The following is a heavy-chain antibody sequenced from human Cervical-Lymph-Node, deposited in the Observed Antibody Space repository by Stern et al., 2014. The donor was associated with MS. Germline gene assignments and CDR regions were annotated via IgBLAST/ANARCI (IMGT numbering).Heavy chain of an antibody. J-gene: IGHJ4*02. CDR3: ARWSVACDS. CDR2: IYPGDSDI. CDR1: GYRFINNW. D-gene: IGHD2-21*01. V-gene: IGHV5-51*03. Sequence: EVQLVQSGAEVRKPGDSLKISCKTSGYRFINNWIAWVRQVPGKGLEWIGIIYPGDSDIRYSPSFKGHVTISVDKSTSTAYLQWSSLKASDTAVYYCARWSVACDSWGQGALITVSS.